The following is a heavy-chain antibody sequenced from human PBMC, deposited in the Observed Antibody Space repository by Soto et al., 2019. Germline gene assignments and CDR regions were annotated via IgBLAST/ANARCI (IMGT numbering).Heavy chain of an antibody. CDR2: LYYSGNT. D-gene: IGHD2-15*01. Sequence: QLQLQESGPGLVKPSETLSLTCTVSGGSISSVNYFWGWIRQPPGKGLEWIGSLYYSGNTYYNPSPQSRVTISVDTSKKQCTLTLRSVTAADTAVYYCARGGGSTFNWFDPWGQGTLVTVSP. CDR3: ARGGGSTFNWFDP. CDR1: GGSISSVNYF. J-gene: IGHJ5*02. V-gene: IGHV4-39*01.